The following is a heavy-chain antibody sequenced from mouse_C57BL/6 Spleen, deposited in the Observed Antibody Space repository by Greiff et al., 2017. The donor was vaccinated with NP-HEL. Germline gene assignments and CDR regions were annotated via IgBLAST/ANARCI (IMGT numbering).Heavy chain of an antibody. J-gene: IGHJ3*01. V-gene: IGHV1-64*01. CDR1: GYTFTSYW. Sequence: VKLQQPGAELVKPGASVKLSCKASGYTFTSYWMHWVKQRPGQGIEWIGMNHPNSGSTNYNEKFKSKATLTVDKSSSTAYMQLSSLTSEDSAVYYCAREEDGNYVGFAYWGQGTLVTVSA. CDR3: AREEDGNYVGFAY. D-gene: IGHD2-1*01. CDR2: NHPNSGST.